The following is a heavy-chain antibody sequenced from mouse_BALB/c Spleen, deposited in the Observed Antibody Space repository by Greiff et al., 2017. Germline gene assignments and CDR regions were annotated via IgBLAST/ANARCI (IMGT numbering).Heavy chain of an antibody. J-gene: IGHJ4*01. CDR3: ARENWEAMDY. V-gene: IGHV1-54*01. CDR2: INPGSGGT. CDR1: GYAFTNYL. Sequence: QVQLQQSGAELVRPGTSVKVSCKASGYAFTNYLIEWVKQRPGQGLEWIGVINPGSGGTNYNEKFKGKATLTADKSSSTAYMQLSSLTSDDSAVYFCARENWEAMDYWGQGTSVTVSS. D-gene: IGHD4-1*01.